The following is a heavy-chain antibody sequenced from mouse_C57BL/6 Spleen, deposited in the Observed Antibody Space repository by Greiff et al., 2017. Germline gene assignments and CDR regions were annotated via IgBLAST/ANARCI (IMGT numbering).Heavy chain of an antibody. CDR1: GYSFTSYY. D-gene: IGHD1-1*01. V-gene: IGHV1-66*01. Sequence: QVQLQQSGPELVKPGASVKISCKASGYSFTSYYIHWVKQRPGQGLEWIGWIYPGSGNTKYNEKFKGKATLTADTSSSTAYMQLSSLTSEDSAVYYCASPPTVVANYAMDYWGQGTSVTVSS. J-gene: IGHJ4*01. CDR3: ASPPTVVANYAMDY. CDR2: IYPGSGNT.